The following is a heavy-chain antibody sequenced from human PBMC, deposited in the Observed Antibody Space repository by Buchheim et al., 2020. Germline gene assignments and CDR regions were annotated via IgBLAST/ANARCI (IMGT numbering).Heavy chain of an antibody. CDR1: GGSISGGGYY. Sequence: QVQLQESGPALVKPSQTLSLTCTVSGGSISGGGYYWSWIRQHPGKGLEWIGYIYYSGSTFYNPSLKSRVTISVDTSQTQFSLKLSSVTAADTAVYYCARRLTCSTTSCQSSWFDPWGQGTL. CDR2: IYYSGST. D-gene: IGHD2-2*01. J-gene: IGHJ5*02. CDR3: ARRLTCSTTSCQSSWFDP. V-gene: IGHV4-31*03.